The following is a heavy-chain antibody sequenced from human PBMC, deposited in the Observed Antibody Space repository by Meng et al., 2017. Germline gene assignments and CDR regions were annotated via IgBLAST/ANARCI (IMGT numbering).Heavy chain of an antibody. CDR2: INTNTGNP. CDR3: AREGRVDFDY. Sequence: QGRRVKVGVGFKKAGAAGKVSCKASGYTFTSYVMNWGRQAPGQGLEWMGWINTNTGNPTYAQGFTGRFVFSLDTSVSTAYLQISSLKAEDTAVYYCAREGRVDFDYWGQGTLVTVSS. J-gene: IGHJ4*02. V-gene: IGHV7-4-1*02. CDR1: GYTFTSYV. D-gene: IGHD1-26*01.